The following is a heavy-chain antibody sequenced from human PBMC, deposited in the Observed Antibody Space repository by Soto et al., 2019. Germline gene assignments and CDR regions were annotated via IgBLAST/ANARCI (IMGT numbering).Heavy chain of an antibody. CDR1: GFSFTTSGVG. J-gene: IGHJ4*02. V-gene: IGHV2-5*01. Sequence: QITLKESGPTLVKPTQTLTLTCTFSGFSFTTSGVGVGWIRQPPGKALEWLTIIYWNDDQLYSPSLKSRLTTPKHTPKNQVVLTMTNMDPVDTATYYCAHRHDYGELRSWGQGILVTVSS. CDR3: AHRHDYGELRS. D-gene: IGHD4-17*01. CDR2: IYWNDDQ.